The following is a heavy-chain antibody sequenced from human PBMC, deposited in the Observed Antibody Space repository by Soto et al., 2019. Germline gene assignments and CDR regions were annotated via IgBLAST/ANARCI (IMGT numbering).Heavy chain of an antibody. CDR3: ARDSGYDSGSSVNHYLDY. CDR1: GFTLSIYT. Sequence: SVRLSCAASGFTLSIYTRNWVRQAPGTGLEWVSSLGVSDDRFYADSVKGRFTVSRDNAKNSLYLQMDSLRVEDTAVYYCARDSGYDSGSSVNHYLDYWGHGTLVTVSA. J-gene: IGHJ4*01. D-gene: IGHD3-10*01. V-gene: IGHV3-21*01. CDR2: LGVSDDR.